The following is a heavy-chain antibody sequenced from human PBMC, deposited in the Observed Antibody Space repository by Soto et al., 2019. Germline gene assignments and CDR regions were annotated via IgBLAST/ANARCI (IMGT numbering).Heavy chain of an antibody. CDR2: ISYDGSNK. Sequence: QVQLVASGGGVVQPGRSLRLSCAASGFTFSSYGMHWVRQAPGKGLELVAVISYDGSNKYYADSVKGRFTISRDNFKNTQYLQRNRQRVEDTASYYSASLPPTRRGSHGDDEGYAFDIWGQGTMVTVSS. D-gene: IGHD5-12*01. J-gene: IGHJ3*02. CDR3: ASLPPTRRGSHGDDEGYAFDI. V-gene: IGHV3-30*03. CDR1: GFTFSSYG.